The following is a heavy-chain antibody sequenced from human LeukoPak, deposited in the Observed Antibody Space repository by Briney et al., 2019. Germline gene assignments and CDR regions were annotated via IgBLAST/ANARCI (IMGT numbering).Heavy chain of an antibody. D-gene: IGHD5-12*01. CDR2: INHSGST. J-gene: IGHJ6*03. CDR3: ARVDIVATMHYYYYMDV. CDR1: GGSFSGYY. Sequence: SETLSLTCAVYGGSFSGYYWSWIRQPPGKGLEWIGEINHSGSTNYNPSLKSRATISVDTSKNQFSLKLSSVTAADTAVYYCARVDIVATMHYYYYMDVWGKGTTVTISS. V-gene: IGHV4-34*01.